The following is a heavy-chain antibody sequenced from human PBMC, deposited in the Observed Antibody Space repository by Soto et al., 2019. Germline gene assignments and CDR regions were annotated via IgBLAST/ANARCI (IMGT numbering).Heavy chain of an antibody. D-gene: IGHD3-10*01. CDR1: GGSFSGYQ. J-gene: IGHJ6*03. Sequence: QVQLQQWGAGLLKPSETLSLTCAVYGGSFSGYQWSWIRQTPGKGLEWIGGINDSGDINYNPSHKSRVTILVDSPKKQISLRLSFVTAADTAVYYCARGLILWFGELSRRGGYYYDMDVWGKGTTVIVSS. V-gene: IGHV4-34*01. CDR3: ARGLILWFGELSRRGGYYYDMDV. CDR2: INDSGDI.